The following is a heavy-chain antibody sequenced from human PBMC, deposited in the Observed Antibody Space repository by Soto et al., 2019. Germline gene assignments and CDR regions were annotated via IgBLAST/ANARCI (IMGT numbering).Heavy chain of an antibody. Sequence: SVKVSCKASGGSFSSYGISWVRQAPGQGLEWMGGIIPIFGTGDCAQKFQGRVTITADESTSTAYMELSSLRSEDTAVYYCARDTTPYYNDSSDYLHWYFDLWGRGTLVTVSS. CDR2: IIPIFGTG. V-gene: IGHV1-69*13. CDR3: ARDTTPYYNDSSDYLHWYFDL. J-gene: IGHJ2*01. CDR1: GGSFSSYG. D-gene: IGHD3-22*01.